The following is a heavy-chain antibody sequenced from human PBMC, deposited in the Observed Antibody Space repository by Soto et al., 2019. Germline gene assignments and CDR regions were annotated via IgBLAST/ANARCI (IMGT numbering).Heavy chain of an antibody. CDR1: GYTFTSYY. CDR3: ARDGDYAARYYYYMDV. CDR2: INPSGGST. Sequence: GAPVKVSCKASGYTFTSYYMHWVRQASGQGLEWMGIINPSGGSTSYAQKFQGRVTMTRDTSTSTVYMELSSLRSEDTAVYYCARDGDYAARYYYYMDVWGKGTTVTVSS. V-gene: IGHV1-46*03. J-gene: IGHJ6*03. D-gene: IGHD4-17*01.